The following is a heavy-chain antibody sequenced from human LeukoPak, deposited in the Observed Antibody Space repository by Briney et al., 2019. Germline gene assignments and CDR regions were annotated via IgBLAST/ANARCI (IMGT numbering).Heavy chain of an antibody. CDR3: ARRWELPRGIDY. Sequence: SETLSLTCAVSGGSISSSSYYWGWIRQPPGKGLEWIGSIYYSGNTYYNPSLKSRVTISVDTSKNQFAPKLSSVTAADTAVYYCARRWELPRGIDYWGQGTLVTVSS. CDR1: GGSISSSSYY. CDR2: IYYSGNT. V-gene: IGHV4-39*01. J-gene: IGHJ4*02. D-gene: IGHD1-26*01.